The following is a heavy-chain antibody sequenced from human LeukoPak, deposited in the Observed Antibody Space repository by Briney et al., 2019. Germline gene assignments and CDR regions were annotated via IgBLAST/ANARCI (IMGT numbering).Heavy chain of an antibody. CDR2: IYYSGST. D-gene: IGHD4-17*01. Sequence: SETLSLTCAVSGGSISTYYWNWIRQPPGKGLEWIGYIYYSGSTNYNPSLKSRVTISVDTSKNQFSLKLSSVTAADTAVYYCARGSTVTLRGYYFDYWGQGTLVTVSS. V-gene: IGHV4-59*01. J-gene: IGHJ4*02. CDR1: GGSISTYY. CDR3: ARGSTVTLRGYYFDY.